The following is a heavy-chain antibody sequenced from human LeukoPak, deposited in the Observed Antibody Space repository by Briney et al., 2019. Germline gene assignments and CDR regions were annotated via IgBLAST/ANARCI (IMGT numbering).Heavy chain of an antibody. V-gene: IGHV4-39*07. CDR2: IYYSGST. CDR1: GGSISSSSYY. D-gene: IGHD3-10*01. Sequence: SETLSLTCTVSGGSISSSSYYWGWIRQPPGKGLEWIGSIYYSGSTYYNPSLKSRVTISVDTSKTQFSLKLSSVTAADTAVYYCARSLYGSGSYYNWFDPWGQGTLVTVSS. CDR3: ARSLYGSGSYYNWFDP. J-gene: IGHJ5*02.